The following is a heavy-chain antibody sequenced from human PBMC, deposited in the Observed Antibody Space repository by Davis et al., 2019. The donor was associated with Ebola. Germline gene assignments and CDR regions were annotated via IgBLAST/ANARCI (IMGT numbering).Heavy chain of an antibody. CDR2: ISGTRGST. J-gene: IGHJ4*02. Sequence: PGGSLRLSCAASGFTFSSYGMSWVRQAPGKGLEWVSAISGTRGSTHYADSVKGRFTISRDNSKNTLILQMNSLRAEDTAIYYYAKEELKVFDYWGQGTLVTVSS. D-gene: IGHD3-10*01. CDR3: AKEELKVFDY. V-gene: IGHV3-23*01. CDR1: GFTFSSYG.